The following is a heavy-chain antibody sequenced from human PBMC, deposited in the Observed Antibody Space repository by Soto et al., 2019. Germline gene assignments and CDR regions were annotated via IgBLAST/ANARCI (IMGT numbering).Heavy chain of an antibody. J-gene: IGHJ3*02. V-gene: IGHV4-34*01. D-gene: IGHD6-19*01. CDR3: ARGREQWLVDAFDI. CDR2: TNHSGST. CDR1: GGSFSGYY. Sequence: SETLSLTFAVYGGSFSGYYWNWIRQPPGKGLEWIGDTNHSGSTNYNPSLKSRVTISVDTSKNQFSLKLSSVTAADTAVYYCARGREQWLVDAFDIWGQGTMVTVSS.